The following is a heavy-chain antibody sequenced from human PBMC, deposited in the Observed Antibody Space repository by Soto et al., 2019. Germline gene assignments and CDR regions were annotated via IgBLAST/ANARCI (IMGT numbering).Heavy chain of an antibody. CDR2: IYTAGGT. V-gene: IGHV3-53*01. CDR1: GFTISSYY. J-gene: IGHJ4*02. Sequence: GGSLRLSCAASGFTISSYYMTLVRQAPGKGLEWVSVIYTAGGTYYADSVKGRFTISRDNSKNTLYLQMNSLRAEDTAVYYCARRGILRTGPLDYWGQGALVTVSS. D-gene: IGHD6-13*01. CDR3: ARRGILRTGPLDY.